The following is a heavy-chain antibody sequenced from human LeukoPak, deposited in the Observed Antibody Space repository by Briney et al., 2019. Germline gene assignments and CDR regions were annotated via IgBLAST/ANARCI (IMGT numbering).Heavy chain of an antibody. V-gene: IGHV3-23*01. CDR3: AKAIGYYYYYGMDV. CDR2: ISGSGGST. Sequence: QPGGSLRLSCAASGFTFSSYAMSWVRQAPGKGLEWVSAISGSGGSTYYPDSVKGRFTISRDNSKNTLYLQMNSLRAEDTAVYYCAKAIGYYYYYGMDVWGQGTTVTVSS. J-gene: IGHJ6*02. CDR1: GFTFSSYA.